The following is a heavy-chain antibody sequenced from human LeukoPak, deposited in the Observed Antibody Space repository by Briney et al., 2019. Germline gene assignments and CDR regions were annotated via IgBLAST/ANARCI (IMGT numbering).Heavy chain of an antibody. CDR1: GFTFGDYA. J-gene: IGHJ4*02. V-gene: IGHV3-49*03. D-gene: IGHD1-14*01. CDR3: ARGVENHFGS. CDR2: IRSKAYGGTT. Sequence: GRSLRLSCTASGFTFGDYAMSWFRQAPGKGLEWVGFIRSKAYGGTTEYAASVKGRFTISRDDSKSIAYLQMKGLRVEDTAVYYCARGVENHFGSWGQGTLVTVSS.